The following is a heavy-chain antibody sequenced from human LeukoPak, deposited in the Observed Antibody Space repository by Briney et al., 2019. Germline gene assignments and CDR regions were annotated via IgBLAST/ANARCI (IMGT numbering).Heavy chain of an antibody. D-gene: IGHD4-11*01. CDR3: ARTTVTTPHYYYYYMDV. Sequence: SETLSLTCAVSGGSISSGGYSWSWIRQPPGKGLEWIGYIYYSGSTYYNPSLKSRVTISVDTSKNQFSLKLSSVTAADTAVYCCARTTVTTPHYYYYYMDVWGKGTTVTVSS. CDR1: GGSISSGGYS. CDR2: IYYSGST. J-gene: IGHJ6*03. V-gene: IGHV4-30-4*07.